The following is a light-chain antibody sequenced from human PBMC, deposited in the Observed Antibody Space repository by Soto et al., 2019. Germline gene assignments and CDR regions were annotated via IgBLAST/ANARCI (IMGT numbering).Light chain of an antibody. CDR2: GAS. J-gene: IGKJ1*01. Sequence: EIVMTQSPATLSVSPGERATLSCRASQSVSSNLAWYQQKPGQAPRLLIYGASTRATGIPARFSGSGSGTEFTLTISSLQSEDFAVYYCQQYNNWRGTVGQGTKVEIK. CDR3: QQYNNWRGT. V-gene: IGKV3-15*01. CDR1: QSVSSN.